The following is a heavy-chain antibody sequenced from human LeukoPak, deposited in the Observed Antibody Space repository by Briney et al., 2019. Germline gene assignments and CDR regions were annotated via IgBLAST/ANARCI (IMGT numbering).Heavy chain of an antibody. CDR1: AFTFSTYA. Sequence: GGSLRLSCAASAFTFSTYAMSWVRQAPGKGLVWVSRISDDGTYTANVDSVEGRFTISRDNVRNTLYLHMNSLRAEDTAVYYCASFGISWGSAYWGEGTLVTVSS. V-gene: IGHV3-74*03. J-gene: IGHJ4*02. D-gene: IGHD2-21*01. CDR3: ASFGISWGSAY. CDR2: ISDDGTYT.